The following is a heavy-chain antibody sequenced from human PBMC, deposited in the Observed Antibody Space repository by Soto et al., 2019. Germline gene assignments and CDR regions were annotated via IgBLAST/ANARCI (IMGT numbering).Heavy chain of an antibody. CDR3: ARDEPTYGVLDD. D-gene: IGHD2-8*01. J-gene: IGHJ4*02. CDR1: GGSISSYY. V-gene: IGHV4-59*01. CDR2: IYYSGST. Sequence: PSETLSLTCTVSGGSISSYYWSWIRQPPGKGLEWIGYIYYSGSTNYNPSLKSRVTISVDTSKNQFSLKLSSVTAADTAVYYCARDEPTYGVLDDWGKGTLVTVDS.